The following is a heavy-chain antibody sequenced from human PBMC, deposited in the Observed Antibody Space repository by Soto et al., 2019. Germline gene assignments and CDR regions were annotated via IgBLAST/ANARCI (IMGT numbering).Heavy chain of an antibody. D-gene: IGHD3-22*01. J-gene: IGHJ4*02. Sequence: ASVKVSCKASGYTFTNYAMHWVRQAPGQRLEWMGWINPGNGNTKYSQNFQGRVTITRDTSASIAYMELSSLRSEDTAVYYCARGSGYYYWDDYWGQGTLVTVSS. CDR2: INPGNGNT. CDR1: GYTFTNYA. V-gene: IGHV1-3*01. CDR3: ARGSGYYYWDDY.